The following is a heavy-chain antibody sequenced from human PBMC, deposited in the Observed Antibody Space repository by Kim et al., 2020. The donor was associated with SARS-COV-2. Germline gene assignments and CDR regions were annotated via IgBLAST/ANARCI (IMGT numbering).Heavy chain of an antibody. CDR2: IFHSGIT. CDR3: ARLQAAALSITYHDFVF. Sequence: SETLSLTCTVSGASISSSYWFWIRQSPGKELEFISYIFHSGITNYNPSLKSRVTISLDTSKNQVSLNLISVTAADTDAYYCARLQAAALSITYHDFVFWG. D-gene: IGHD3-3*01. J-gene: IGHJ2*01. V-gene: IGHV4-59*08. CDR1: GASISSSY.